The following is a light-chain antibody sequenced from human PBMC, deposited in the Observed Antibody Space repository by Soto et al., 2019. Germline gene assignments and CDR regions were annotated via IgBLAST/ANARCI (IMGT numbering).Light chain of an antibody. CDR3: QPYNNWPLT. CDR2: GAS. J-gene: IGKJ4*01. Sequence: EIVMTQSPDTMSVSPGEGATLSCRASERISNNLAWYQQKRGQVPRLLIYGASTRATGIPDRFSGSGYGREFTLTISSLQSEDSSVYYCQPYNNWPLTFGGGTKVEI. CDR1: ERISNN. V-gene: IGKV3-15*01.